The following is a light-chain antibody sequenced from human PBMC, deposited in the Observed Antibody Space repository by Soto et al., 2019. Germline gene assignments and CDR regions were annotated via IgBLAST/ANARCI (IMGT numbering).Light chain of an antibody. CDR1: QSVSNN. V-gene: IGKV3-15*01. J-gene: IGKJ1*01. CDR2: DAS. Sequence: ILMTQSPATLSVSPGERATLSCRASQSVSNNLAWYQQKPGQAPRLLIYDASTRATGIPARFSGSGSGTEFTLTISGLQSEDFAVYYCQQYNKLPPWTFGQGTKVEIK. CDR3: QQYNKLPPWT.